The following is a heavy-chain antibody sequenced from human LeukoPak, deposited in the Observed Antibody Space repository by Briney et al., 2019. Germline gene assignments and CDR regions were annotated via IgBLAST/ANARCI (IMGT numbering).Heavy chain of an antibody. CDR1: GFTFSRYG. Sequence: GGSLRLSCAAAGFTFSRYGMHWVRQSPGKGLEWVAAIWYDGSNKHYVDSVKGRFTISRDNSKNTLYLQMNSLRAEDTAVYYCARGGITSFDYWGQGTLVTVSS. CDR2: IWYDGSNK. D-gene: IGHD1-1*01. V-gene: IGHV3-33*01. J-gene: IGHJ4*02. CDR3: ARGGITSFDY.